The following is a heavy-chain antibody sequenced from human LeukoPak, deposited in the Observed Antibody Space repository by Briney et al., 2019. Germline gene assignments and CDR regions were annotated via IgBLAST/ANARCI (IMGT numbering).Heavy chain of an antibody. V-gene: IGHV4-59*11. CDR1: GGSISSHY. CDR3: ARDFSGSYYFDY. Sequence: SETLSLTCTVPGGSISSHYWSWIRQPPGKGLERIGYIYYSGSTNYNPSLKSRVTISVDTSKNQFSLKLSSVTAADTAVYYCARDFSGSYYFDYWGQGTLVTVSS. J-gene: IGHJ4*02. CDR2: IYYSGST. D-gene: IGHD1-26*01.